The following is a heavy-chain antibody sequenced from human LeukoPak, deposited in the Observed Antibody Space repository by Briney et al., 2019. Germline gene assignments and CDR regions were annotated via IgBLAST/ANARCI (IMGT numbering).Heavy chain of an antibody. Sequence: GGSLRLSCAASGFTFSSYEMNWVRQAPGKGLEWVSYISSSGSTIYYADSVKGRFTISRDNAKNSLYLQMNSLRAEDTAAYYCARARHVEEGFDYWGQGTLVTVSS. D-gene: IGHD5-24*01. CDR3: ARARHVEEGFDY. CDR1: GFTFSSYE. CDR2: ISSSGSTI. J-gene: IGHJ4*02. V-gene: IGHV3-48*03.